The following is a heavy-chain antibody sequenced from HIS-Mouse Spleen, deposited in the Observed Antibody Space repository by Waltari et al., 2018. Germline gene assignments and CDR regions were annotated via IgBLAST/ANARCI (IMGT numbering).Heavy chain of an antibody. Sequence: QVTLRESGPALVKPTQTLTLTCTFSGFSLSTSGMCVSWILQPPGKALEWLVRIDWDDDKYYSTALKYRLTSSTDTSKDQVFRTMTNMDPMDTATYYCARIAEGYSSVWYAFDYWGQGTLVTVSS. CDR3: ARIAEGYSSVWYAFDY. CDR2: IDWDDDK. V-gene: IGHV2-70*15. D-gene: IGHD6-19*01. J-gene: IGHJ4*02. CDR1: GFSLSTSGMC.